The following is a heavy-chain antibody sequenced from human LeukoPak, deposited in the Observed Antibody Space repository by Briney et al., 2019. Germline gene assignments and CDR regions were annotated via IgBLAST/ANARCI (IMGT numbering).Heavy chain of an antibody. D-gene: IGHD3-22*01. Sequence: GGSLRLSCAASGFTFSSYGMHWVRQAPGKGLEWVAVIWYDGSNKYYADSVKGRFTISRDNSENTLYLQMNSLRAEDTAVYYCARDPYYYDSSGYSDYWGQGTLVTVSS. V-gene: IGHV3-33*01. J-gene: IGHJ4*02. CDR2: IWYDGSNK. CDR3: ARDPYYYDSSGYSDY. CDR1: GFTFSSYG.